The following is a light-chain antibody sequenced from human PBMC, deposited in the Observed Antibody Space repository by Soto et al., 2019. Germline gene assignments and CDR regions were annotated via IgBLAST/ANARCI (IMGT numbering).Light chain of an antibody. CDR1: QSVSSN. CDR2: GTS. V-gene: IGKV3-15*01. CDR3: QQYNSYSWT. Sequence: EIIMTQSPATLSVSPGERATLSCRASQSVSSNLAWYRQRPGQAPRLLIYGTSTRATGIPDRFSGSGSGTEFTLTISSLQSEDFATYYCQQYNSYSWTFGQGTKVDIK. J-gene: IGKJ1*01.